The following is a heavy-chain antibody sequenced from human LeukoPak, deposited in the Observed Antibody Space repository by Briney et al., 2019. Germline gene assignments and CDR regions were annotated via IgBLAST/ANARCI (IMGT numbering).Heavy chain of an antibody. CDR3: ARVDILTGFGY. V-gene: IGHV4-38-2*01. Sequence: SETLSLTCAVSGYSISSGYYWGWIRQPPGKGLEWIGSIYHSGSTYYNPSLKSRVTISVDTSKNQFSLKLSSVTAADTAVYYCARVDILTGFGYWGQGTLVTVSS. CDR1: GYSISSGYY. J-gene: IGHJ4*02. CDR2: IYHSGST. D-gene: IGHD3-9*01.